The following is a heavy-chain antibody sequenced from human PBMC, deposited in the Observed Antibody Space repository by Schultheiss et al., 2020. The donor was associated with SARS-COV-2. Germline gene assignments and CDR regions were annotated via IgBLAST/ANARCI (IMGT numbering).Heavy chain of an antibody. CDR2: IYYSGST. Sequence: SQTLSLTCTVSGGSISSYYWSWIRQPPGKGLEWIGSIYYSGSTYYNPSLKSRVTISADTSKNQFSLKLTSVTAADTAVYYCASPIAVAGGFDYWGQGTLVTVSS. J-gene: IGHJ4*02. D-gene: IGHD6-19*01. CDR1: GGSISSYY. CDR3: ASPIAVAGGFDY. V-gene: IGHV4-59*12.